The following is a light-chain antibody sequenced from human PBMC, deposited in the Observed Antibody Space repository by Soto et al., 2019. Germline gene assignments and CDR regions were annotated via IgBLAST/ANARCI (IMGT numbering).Light chain of an antibody. Sequence: DIQMTQSPSSLSASVGDRVTITCKASQDITNYLNWYQQNPGKAPKLLIYDASNLETGVPSRFSGSGSGTDATFTINILPPDDIATYHSQQYDNLPQITFGPGTKLDIK. V-gene: IGKV1-33*01. CDR2: DAS. J-gene: IGKJ3*01. CDR1: QDITNY. CDR3: QQYDNLPQIT.